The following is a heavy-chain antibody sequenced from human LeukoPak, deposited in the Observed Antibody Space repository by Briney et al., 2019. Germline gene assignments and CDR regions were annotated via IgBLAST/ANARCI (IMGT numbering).Heavy chain of an antibody. CDR3: AREESDYYGSGRVDY. D-gene: IGHD3-10*01. CDR2: IKHDGSEK. CDR1: GFTFSGSW. J-gene: IGHJ4*02. Sequence: GGTLRLSCGGSGFTFSGSWMTWVRQAPGKGLEWVANIKHDGSEKNYLGSVKGRFTISRDNAKNSLFLQMNGLRAEDTAVYYCAREESDYYGSGRVDYWGQGTLVTVSS. V-gene: IGHV3-7*01.